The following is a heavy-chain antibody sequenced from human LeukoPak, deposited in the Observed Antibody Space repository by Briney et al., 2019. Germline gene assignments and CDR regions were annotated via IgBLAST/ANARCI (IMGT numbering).Heavy chain of an antibody. CDR3: ARVPYSSSSYYFDY. Sequence: GASVKVSCKASGYTFTGYYMHWVRQAPGQGLEWMGWINPNGGGTNYAQKFQGRVTMTRDTSISTAYMELSRLRSDDTAVYYCARVPYSSSSYYFDYWGQGTLVTVSS. CDR2: INPNGGGT. J-gene: IGHJ4*02. V-gene: IGHV1-2*02. CDR1: GYTFTGYY. D-gene: IGHD6-6*01.